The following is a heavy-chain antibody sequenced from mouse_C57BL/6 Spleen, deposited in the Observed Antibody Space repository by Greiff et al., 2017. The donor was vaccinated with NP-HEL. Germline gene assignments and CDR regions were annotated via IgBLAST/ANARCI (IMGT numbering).Heavy chain of an antibody. V-gene: IGHV5-6*01. Sequence: EVMLVESGGDLVKPGGSLKLSCAASGFTFSSYGMSWVRQTPDKRLEWVATISSGGSYTYYPDSVKGRFTISRDNAKNTLYLQMSSLKSEDTAMYYCARHRDTTVPWYFDVWGTGTTVTVSS. CDR1: GFTFSSYG. J-gene: IGHJ1*03. CDR2: ISSGGSYT. D-gene: IGHD1-1*01. CDR3: ARHRDTTVPWYFDV.